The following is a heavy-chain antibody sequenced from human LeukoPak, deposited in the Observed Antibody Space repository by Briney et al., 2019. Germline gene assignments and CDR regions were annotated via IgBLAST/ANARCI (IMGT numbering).Heavy chain of an antibody. CDR1: GYSISSSYY. CDR2: IYYSGST. Sequence: SETLSLTCAVSGYSISSSYYWGWIRQPPGKGLEYIGSIYYSGSTYYNPSLKSRVTISVDTSKNQFSLKLSSVTAADTAVYYCARRGGYCSGVSCLSWFDPWGQGTLVTVSS. V-gene: IGHV4-38-2*01. CDR3: ARRGGYCSGVSCLSWFDP. J-gene: IGHJ5*02. D-gene: IGHD2-15*01.